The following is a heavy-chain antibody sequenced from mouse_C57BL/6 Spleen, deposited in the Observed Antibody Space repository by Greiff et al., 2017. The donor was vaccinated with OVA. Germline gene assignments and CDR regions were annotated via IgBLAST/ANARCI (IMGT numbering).Heavy chain of an antibody. J-gene: IGHJ4*01. CDR1: GYTFTSYW. CDR3: GIYYYGSRNAMDY. V-gene: IGHV1-50*01. D-gene: IGHD1-1*01. CDR2: IDPSDSYT. Sequence: QVHVKQPGAELVRPGSSVKLSCKASGYTFTSYWMQWVKQRPGQGLEWIGEIDPSDSYTNYNQKFKGKATLTVDTSSSTAYMQLSSLTSEDSAVYYCGIYYYGSRNAMDYWGQGTSVTVSS.